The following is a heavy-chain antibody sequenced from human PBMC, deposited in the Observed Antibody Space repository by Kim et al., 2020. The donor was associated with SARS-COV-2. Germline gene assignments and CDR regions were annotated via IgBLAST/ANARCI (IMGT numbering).Heavy chain of an antibody. CDR2: INPNSGGA. CDR3: ARDLGYYYDSSADDAFDI. CDR1: GYTFTGYY. Sequence: ASVKVSCKASGYTFTGYYMHWVRQAPGQGLEWMGWINPNSGGANYAQKFQGRVTMTRDTSISTAYMELSRLRSDDTAVYYCARDLGYYYDSSADDAFDIWGQGTMVTVSS. D-gene: IGHD3-22*01. J-gene: IGHJ3*02. V-gene: IGHV1-2*02.